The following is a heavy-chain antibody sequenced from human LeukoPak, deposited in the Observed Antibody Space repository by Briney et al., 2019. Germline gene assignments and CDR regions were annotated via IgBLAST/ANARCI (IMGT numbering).Heavy chain of an antibody. D-gene: IGHD6-13*01. J-gene: IGHJ5*02. V-gene: IGHV1-2*02. CDR2: INPISGGT. Sequence: GASVKVSCKASGYTFTGYYMHWVRQAPGQGLEWMGWINPISGGTNYAQKFQGRVTMTRDTSISTAYMELSRLRSDDTAVYYCARDLEYSSSWYQFSFWFDPWGQGTLVTVPS. CDR1: GYTFTGYY. CDR3: ARDLEYSSSWYQFSFWFDP.